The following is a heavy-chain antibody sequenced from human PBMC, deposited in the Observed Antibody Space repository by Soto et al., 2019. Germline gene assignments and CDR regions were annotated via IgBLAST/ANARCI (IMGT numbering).Heavy chain of an antibody. CDR2: IYYSGST. Sequence: SETLSLTCTVSGGSVSSGSYYWSWIRQPPGKGLEWIGYIYYSGSTNYNPSLKSRVTIPVDTSKNQFSLKLSSVTAADTAVYYCARVVKWELSYYYYGMDVWGQGTTVTVSS. CDR3: ARVVKWELSYYYYGMDV. D-gene: IGHD1-26*01. CDR1: GGSVSSGSYY. V-gene: IGHV4-61*01. J-gene: IGHJ6*02.